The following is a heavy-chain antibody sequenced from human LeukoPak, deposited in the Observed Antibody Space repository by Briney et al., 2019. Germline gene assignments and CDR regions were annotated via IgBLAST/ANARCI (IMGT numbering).Heavy chain of an antibody. CDR1: GFTFSSYA. J-gene: IGHJ4*02. Sequence: PGGSLRLSCAASGFTFSSYAMSWVRQAPGKGLEWVSAISGSGGSTYYADSVKGRFTIYRDNSKNTLYLQMNSLRAEDTAVYYCAKGETVEMATMGGDYWGQGTLVTVSS. CDR2: ISGSGGST. V-gene: IGHV3-23*01. CDR3: AKGETVEMATMGGDY. D-gene: IGHD5-24*01.